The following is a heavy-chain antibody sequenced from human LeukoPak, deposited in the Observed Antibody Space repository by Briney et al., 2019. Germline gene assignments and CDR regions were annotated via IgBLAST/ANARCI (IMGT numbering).Heavy chain of an antibody. CDR3: AGRHCSGGGCYFAGADPFDY. CDR1: GFTVSSNY. CDR2: IYSGGNI. J-gene: IGHJ4*02. D-gene: IGHD2-15*01. Sequence: GGSLRLSCAASGFTVSSNYMSWVRQAPGKGLEWVSVIYSGGNIYYIESVKGRFTISRDTSKNTLYLQMNSLRAEDTAVYFCAGRHCSGGGCYFAGADPFDYWGQGTLVTVSS. V-gene: IGHV3-53*01.